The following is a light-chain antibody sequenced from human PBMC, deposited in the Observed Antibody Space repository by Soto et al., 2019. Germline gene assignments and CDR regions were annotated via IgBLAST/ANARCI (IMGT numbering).Light chain of an antibody. CDR1: QSVLYSSNNKNY. Sequence: DIVMTQSPDSLAVSLGERATINCKSSQSVLYSSNNKNYLGWYQQKPGQTPKLLIYWASTRDSGVPDRFSGRGSGTDFTLTISSLQAEDVAVYYCQQYYIPPYTFGQGTRLEIK. V-gene: IGKV4-1*01. CDR2: WAS. J-gene: IGKJ2*01. CDR3: QQYYIPPYT.